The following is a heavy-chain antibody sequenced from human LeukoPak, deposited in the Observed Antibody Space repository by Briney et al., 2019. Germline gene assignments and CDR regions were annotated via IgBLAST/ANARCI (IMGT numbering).Heavy chain of an antibody. CDR3: ARDMGRIALAGWFDP. D-gene: IGHD6-19*01. J-gene: IGHJ5*02. CDR2: INPNSGGT. Sequence: VASVKVSCKASGYTFTGYYMHWVRQAPGQGLEWMGWINPNSGGTNYAQKFQGRVTMTRDTSISTAYMELSRLRSDDTAVYYCARDMGRIALAGWFDPWGQGTLVTVSS. CDR1: GYTFTGYY. V-gene: IGHV1-2*02.